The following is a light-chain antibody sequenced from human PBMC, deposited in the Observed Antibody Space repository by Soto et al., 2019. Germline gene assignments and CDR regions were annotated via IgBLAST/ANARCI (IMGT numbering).Light chain of an antibody. J-gene: IGKJ2*01. CDR1: ESVSSSF. V-gene: IGKV3-20*01. Sequence: EIVMTQSPATLSVSPGERATLSCRASESVSSSFLTWYQQKPGQAPRLLIYGASTRATGIPARFSGSGSGTEFTLTISKLEPEDFALYYCQQYGSSPYTFGQGTKVDIK. CDR2: GAS. CDR3: QQYGSSPYT.